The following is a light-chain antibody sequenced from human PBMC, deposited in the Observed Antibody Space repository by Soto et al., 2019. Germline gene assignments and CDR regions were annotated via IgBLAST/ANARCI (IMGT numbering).Light chain of an antibody. CDR3: VLFMGSGISI. CDR1: SGSVSASYY. CDR2: GTN. V-gene: IGLV8-61*01. Sequence: QAVVTQEPSFSVSPGGTVTLTCGLSSGSVSASYYPSWYQKTPGQAPRTLIYGTNTRSSGVPDRFSGSILGNKAALTITGAQADDESDYYCVLFMGSGISIFGGGTKVTVL. J-gene: IGLJ2*01.